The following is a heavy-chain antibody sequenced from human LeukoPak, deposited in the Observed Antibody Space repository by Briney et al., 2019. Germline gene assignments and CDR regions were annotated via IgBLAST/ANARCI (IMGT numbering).Heavy chain of an antibody. CDR3: ARRLYSGSYSLFDY. V-gene: IGHV3-53*01. CDR1: GFTFSTHG. D-gene: IGHD1-26*01. J-gene: IGHJ4*02. Sequence: PGGSLRLSCVGSGFTFSTHGMNWVRQAPGKGLEWVSVIYSGGSTYYADSVKGRFTISRDNSKNTLYLQMNSLRAEDTAVYYCARRLYSGSYSLFDYWGQGTLVTVSS. CDR2: IYSGGST.